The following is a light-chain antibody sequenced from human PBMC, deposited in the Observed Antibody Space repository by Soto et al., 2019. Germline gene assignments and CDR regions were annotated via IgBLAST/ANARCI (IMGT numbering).Light chain of an antibody. J-gene: IGLJ3*02. Sequence: QSVLTQPPSVSGAPGQKVTISCTGSSSNLGTGYDVHWYQQYPGRAPKLLIYATDKRPSGVPDRISGSKSGTSASLAMTGLQAEDEADHYCQAYDISLSAWVFGGGTKLTVL. V-gene: IGLV1-40*01. CDR3: QAYDISLSAWV. CDR1: SSNLGTGYD. CDR2: ATD.